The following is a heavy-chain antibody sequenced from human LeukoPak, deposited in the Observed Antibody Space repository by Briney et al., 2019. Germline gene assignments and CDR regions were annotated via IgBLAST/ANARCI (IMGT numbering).Heavy chain of an antibody. CDR3: ARAGGAGNWNSEDY. CDR2: ISYDGSDK. J-gene: IGHJ4*02. V-gene: IGHV3-30*01. CDR1: EFTFSSYA. Sequence: SLRLSCAASEFTFSSYAMHWVRQAPGKGLEWVAVISYDGSDKYYADSVKGRFSISRDNSKNTLYLQMNSLRPEDTAVYYCARAGGAGNWNSEDYWGQGTLVTVSS. D-gene: IGHD1-7*01.